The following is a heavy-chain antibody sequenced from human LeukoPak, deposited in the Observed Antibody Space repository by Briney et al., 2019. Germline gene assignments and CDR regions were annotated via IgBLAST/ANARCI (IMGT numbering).Heavy chain of an antibody. Sequence: SVKVSCKASGGTFSSYAIRGVRQAPAQGLEWMGGIIPIFGTANYAQKFQGRVTITADESTSTAYMELSSLRSEDTAVYYCARDHDSQLENWFDPWGQGTLVTVSS. J-gene: IGHJ5*02. V-gene: IGHV1-69*13. CDR2: IIPIFGTA. D-gene: IGHD6-13*01. CDR1: GGTFSSYA. CDR3: ARDHDSQLENWFDP.